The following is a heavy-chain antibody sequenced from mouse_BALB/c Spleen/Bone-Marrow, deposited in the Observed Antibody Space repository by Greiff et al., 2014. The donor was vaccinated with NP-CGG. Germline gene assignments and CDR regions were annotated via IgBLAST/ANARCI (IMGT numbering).Heavy chain of an antibody. CDR3: ARHERGYPYAMDY. D-gene: IGHD2-2*01. Sequence: LQESGPDLVAPSQSLSITCTVSGFSLTLYGVHWVRQSPGKGLEWLVVIWSDGTTTYNSALKSRLSISKDNSKSQVFLKLNCPQTDDTAMYYCARHERGYPYAMDYWGQGTSVTVSS. CDR1: GFSLTLYG. CDR2: IWSDGTT. V-gene: IGHV2-6-2*01. J-gene: IGHJ4*01.